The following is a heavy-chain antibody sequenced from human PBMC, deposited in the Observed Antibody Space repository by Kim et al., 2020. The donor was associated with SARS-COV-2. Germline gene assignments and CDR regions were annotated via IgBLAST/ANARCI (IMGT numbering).Heavy chain of an antibody. D-gene: IGHD3-3*01. J-gene: IGHJ3*02. Sequence: GGSLRLSCAASGFTFSSYGMHWVRQAPGKGLEWVAVIWYDGSNKYYADSVKGRFTISRDNSKNTLYLQMNSLRAEDTAVYYCARGGGSYYDFWSGYHDAFDIWGQGTMVTVSS. V-gene: IGHV3-33*08. CDR1: GFTFSSYG. CDR2: IWYDGSNK. CDR3: ARGGGSYYDFWSGYHDAFDI.